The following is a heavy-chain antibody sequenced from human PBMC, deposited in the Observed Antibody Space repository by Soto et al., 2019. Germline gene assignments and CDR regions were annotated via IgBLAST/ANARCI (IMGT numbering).Heavy chain of an antibody. V-gene: IGHV4-61*01. CDR1: GGSVSIGSYY. Sequence: SETLSLTCTVSGGSVSIGSYYWSWILHPPGKGLEWIGYIYYSGSTNYNPSLKSRVTISVDTSKNQFSLKLSSVTAADTAVYYCARDTYYYDSSGYYSFDYWGQGTLVTVSS. J-gene: IGHJ4*02. CDR2: IYYSGST. CDR3: ARDTYYYDSSGYYSFDY. D-gene: IGHD3-22*01.